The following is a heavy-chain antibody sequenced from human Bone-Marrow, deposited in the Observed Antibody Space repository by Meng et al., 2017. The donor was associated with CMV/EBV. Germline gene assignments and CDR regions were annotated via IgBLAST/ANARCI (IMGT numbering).Heavy chain of an antibody. CDR2: ISSSSSYI. J-gene: IGHJ4*02. V-gene: IGHV3-21*01. CDR3: ARDPGPFDY. CDR1: GFTFSSYS. Sequence: GESLKISCAASGFTFSSYSMNWVRQAPGKGLEWVSSISSSSSYIYYADSVKGRFTISRDNAKNSPYLQMNSLRAEDTAVYYCARDPGPFDYWGQGTLGTVSS.